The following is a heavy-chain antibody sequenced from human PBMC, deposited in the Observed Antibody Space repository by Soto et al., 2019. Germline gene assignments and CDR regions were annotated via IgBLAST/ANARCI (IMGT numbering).Heavy chain of an antibody. CDR2: IDDTGST. V-gene: IGHV4-59*01. D-gene: IGHD3-3*01. CDR1: GDSISSSY. Sequence: QVQLQESGPGLVKPSETLSLTCTVSGDSISSSYWNWIRQAPGKGLEWIGYIDDTGSTNYNPSLKSRVTLSVDPSNNQYSLKLSSVTAADTDVYYCARGVLEWLLRDSYYYYMDVWGKGTTVTVSS. CDR3: ARGVLEWLLRDSYYYYMDV. J-gene: IGHJ6*03.